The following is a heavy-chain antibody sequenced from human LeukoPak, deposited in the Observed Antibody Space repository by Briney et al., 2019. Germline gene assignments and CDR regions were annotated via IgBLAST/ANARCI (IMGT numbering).Heavy chain of an antibody. CDR3: ARELVSLGTGYFDL. CDR2: ISGSGGDT. D-gene: IGHD7-27*01. V-gene: IGHV3-23*01. Sequence: GGSLRLSCATSGFTFSSYFMTWVRQAPGKGLGWVSGISGSGGDTLYADSVRGQFTISRDNSKNTLYLQMNSLRAEDTAVYYCARELVSLGTGYFDLWGRGTLVTVSS. J-gene: IGHJ2*01. CDR1: GFTFSSYF.